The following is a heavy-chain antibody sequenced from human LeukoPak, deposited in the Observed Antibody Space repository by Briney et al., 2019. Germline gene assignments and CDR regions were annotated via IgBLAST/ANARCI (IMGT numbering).Heavy chain of an antibody. Sequence: GGSLRLSCAASGFTFSSYEMNWVRQAPGKGLEWVSYISSSGSTIYYADSVKGRFTISRDNAKNSLYLQMNSLRAEDTAVYYCARMNYDILTGYYKGWFDPWGQGTLVTVSS. CDR3: ARMNYDILTGYYKGWFDP. CDR1: GFTFSSYE. J-gene: IGHJ5*02. CDR2: ISSSGSTI. D-gene: IGHD3-9*01. V-gene: IGHV3-48*03.